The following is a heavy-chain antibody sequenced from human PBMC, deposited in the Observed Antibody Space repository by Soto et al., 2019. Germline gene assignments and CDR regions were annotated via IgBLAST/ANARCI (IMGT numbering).Heavy chain of an antibody. CDR2: ISNNGAHT. CDR3: AKDGGDHSSGWYFDY. J-gene: IGHJ4*02. D-gene: IGHD6-19*01. CDR1: GFTFSNYE. V-gene: IGHV3-64*01. Sequence: GGSLRLSCAASGFTFSNYEMHWVRQAPGKGLEYVAGISNNGAHTDYAKSVKGRFTISRDNSKNTLYLQMNSLRAEDTAVYYCAKDGGDHSSGWYFDYWGQGTLVTVSS.